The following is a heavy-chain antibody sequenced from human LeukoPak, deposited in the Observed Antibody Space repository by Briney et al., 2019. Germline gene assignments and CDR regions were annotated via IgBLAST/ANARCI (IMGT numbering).Heavy chain of an antibody. Sequence: ASVKVSCKASGYTFTGYYMRWVRQAPGQGLEWMGWINPNSGGTNYAQKFQGRVTMTRDTSISTAYMELSRLRSDDTAVYYCARDNYFIAAAAGWFDPWGQGTLVTVSS. CDR1: GYTFTGYY. J-gene: IGHJ5*02. V-gene: IGHV1-2*02. CDR2: INPNSGGT. D-gene: IGHD6-13*01. CDR3: ARDNYFIAAAAGWFDP.